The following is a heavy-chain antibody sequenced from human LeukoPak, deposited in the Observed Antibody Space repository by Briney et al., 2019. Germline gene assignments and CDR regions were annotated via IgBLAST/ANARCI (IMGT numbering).Heavy chain of an antibody. Sequence: GGSLRLSCAASGFTFSGSAMHWVRQASGKGLEWVGRIRSKANSYATAYAASVKGRFTISRDDSKNTAYLQMNSLKTEDTAVYYCTRQSDGGATPTGYWGQGTLVTVSS. CDR3: TRQSDGGATPTGY. J-gene: IGHJ4*02. CDR2: IRSKANSYAT. D-gene: IGHD1-26*01. V-gene: IGHV3-73*01. CDR1: GFTFSGSA.